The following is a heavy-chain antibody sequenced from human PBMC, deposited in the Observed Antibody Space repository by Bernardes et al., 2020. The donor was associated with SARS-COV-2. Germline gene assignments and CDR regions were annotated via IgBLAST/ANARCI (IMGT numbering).Heavy chain of an antibody. CDR1: GYTLTELS. Sequence: ASVKVSCKVSGYTLTELSMHWVRQAPGKGLEWMGGFDPEDGETIYAQKFQGRVTMTEDTSTDTAYMELSSLRSEDTAVYYCATDYSLQLGATFDYWGQGTLNTVSS. CDR2: FDPEDGET. V-gene: IGHV1-24*01. CDR3: ATDYSLQLGATFDY. D-gene: IGHD1-26*01. J-gene: IGHJ4*02.